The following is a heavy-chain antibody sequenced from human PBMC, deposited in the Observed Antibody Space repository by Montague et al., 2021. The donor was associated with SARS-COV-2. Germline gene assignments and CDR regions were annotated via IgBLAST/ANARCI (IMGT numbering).Heavy chain of an antibody. CDR3: VRGAIRGPYNWFDP. CDR2: VYNSGTA. CDR1: RGSISTYY. J-gene: IGHJ5*02. Sequence: ETLSLTCTASRGSISTYYWSWIRQPPGRGLEWIGYVYNSGTAIYNPSLHGRVTISVDTSKSQFSLQLSSVSAADTAIYYCVRGAIRGPYNWFDPWGQGTLVAVSS. V-gene: IGHV4-59*01. D-gene: IGHD3-3*01.